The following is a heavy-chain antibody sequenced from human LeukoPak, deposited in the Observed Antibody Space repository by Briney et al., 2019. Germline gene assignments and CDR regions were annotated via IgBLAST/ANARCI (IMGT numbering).Heavy chain of an antibody. V-gene: IGHV3-48*03. CDR1: GFTFSNYE. D-gene: IGHD3-22*01. CDR3: ATSRGYFFRWFQH. CDR2: IASSGSTI. J-gene: IGHJ1*01. Sequence: PGGSLRLSCSASGFTFSNYEMNWVRQAPGKGLECVSYIASSGSTIYYADSVKGRFTISRDNAKSSLYLQMNSLRADDTAVYYCATSRGYFFRWFQHWGQGTLVTVSP.